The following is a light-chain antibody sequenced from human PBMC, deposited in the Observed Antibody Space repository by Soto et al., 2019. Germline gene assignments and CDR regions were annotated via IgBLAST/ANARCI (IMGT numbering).Light chain of an antibody. CDR2: AAS. V-gene: IGKV1-12*01. J-gene: IGKJ1*01. CDR1: QGISSW. CDR3: QQANSFPWT. Sequence: DIRMTQSPSSGSASVGDRVTITCRASQGISSWLAWNQQKPGKAPKLLIYAASSLQSGVSSRFSGSGSGTDFTLTISSLQPEEFATYYFQQANSFPWTFGQGTKVEIK.